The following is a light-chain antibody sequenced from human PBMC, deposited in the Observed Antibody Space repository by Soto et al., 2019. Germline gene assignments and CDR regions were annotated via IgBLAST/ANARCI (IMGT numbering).Light chain of an antibody. J-gene: IGKJ2*01. V-gene: IGKV1-39*01. CDR3: QLSLSTPYI. Sequence: DIQMTQSPSSLDASVGDRVTITCRASQSIGNYLHWSQQKIGKAPKLLIDAAFLLQSGVPQRFSGSGTGTDFTRTISSLEPEDFETYFCQLSLSTPYIFGQGTKLEIK. CDR1: QSIGNY. CDR2: AAF.